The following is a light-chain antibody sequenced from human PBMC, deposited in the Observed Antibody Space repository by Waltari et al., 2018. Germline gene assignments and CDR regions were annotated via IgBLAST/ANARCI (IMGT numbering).Light chain of an antibody. J-gene: IGKJ2*01. CDR3: QQSYNLYT. CDR1: QNINSY. CDR2: AAS. V-gene: IGKV1-39*01. Sequence: DVQMTQSPSSLSASVGESITITCRANQNINSYLNWYQQKSGKALKLLIYAASSLQSGVPSRFSGSGSGTDFTLTISSLQPEYFATYYCQQSYNLYTFGQGTKLEIK.